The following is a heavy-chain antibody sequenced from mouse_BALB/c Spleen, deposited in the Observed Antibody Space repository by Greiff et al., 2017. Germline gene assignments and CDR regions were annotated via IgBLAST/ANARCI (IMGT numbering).Heavy chain of an antibody. CDR1: GFTFSSYA. CDR2: ISSGGSYT. D-gene: IGHD2-1*01. J-gene: IGHJ4*01. Sequence: EVQVVESGGGLVKPGGSLKLSCAASGFTFSSYAMSWVRQTPEKRLEWVATISSGGSYTYYPDSVKGRFTISRDNAKNTLYLQMSSLRSEDTAMYYCARPGKDYAMDYWGQGTSVTVSS. V-gene: IGHV5-9-3*01. CDR3: ARPGKDYAMDY.